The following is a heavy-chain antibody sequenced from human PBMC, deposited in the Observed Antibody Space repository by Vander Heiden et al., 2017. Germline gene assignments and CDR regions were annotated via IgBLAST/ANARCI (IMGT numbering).Heavy chain of an antibody. CDR3: TTEQTNYGSGSH. CDR2: IKSKTDGGTT. J-gene: IGHJ4*02. Sequence: EVQLVESGGGLVKPGGSLRLSCAASGFTFSNAWLSWVRQAPGKGLEWVGRIKSKTDGGTTDYAAPVKGRFTISRDDSKNKLYLQMNSLKTEDTAVYYCTTEQTNYGSGSHWGQGTLGTVSS. D-gene: IGHD3-10*01. V-gene: IGHV3-15*01. CDR1: GFTFSNAW.